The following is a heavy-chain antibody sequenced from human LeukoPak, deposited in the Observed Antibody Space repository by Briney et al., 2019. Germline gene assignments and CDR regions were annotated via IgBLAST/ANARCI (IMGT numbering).Heavy chain of an antibody. Sequence: GGSLRLSCAASGFTFSDYAMHWVRQAPGKGLEYVAAINNNGGTTYYANSVKGRFTISRDNSKNTLYLQMGSLRAEDMAVYYCVGGYCRSTKCSASYWGQGTLITVSS. V-gene: IGHV3-64*01. CDR2: INNNGGTT. CDR1: GFTFSDYA. CDR3: VGGYCRSTKCSASY. J-gene: IGHJ4*02. D-gene: IGHD2-2*01.